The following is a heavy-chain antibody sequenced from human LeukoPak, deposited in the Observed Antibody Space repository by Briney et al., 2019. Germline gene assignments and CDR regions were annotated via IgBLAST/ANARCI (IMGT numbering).Heavy chain of an antibody. Sequence: PSETLSLTCTVSGGSISSYYWSWIRQTPGKGLEWIGYIYYSGSTNYNPSLKSRVTISVDTSKNQFSLKLSSVTAADTAVYYCARLAASQWELPDYWGQGTLVTVSS. D-gene: IGHD1-26*01. J-gene: IGHJ4*02. CDR2: IYYSGST. V-gene: IGHV4-59*08. CDR1: GGSISSYY. CDR3: ARLAASQWELPDY.